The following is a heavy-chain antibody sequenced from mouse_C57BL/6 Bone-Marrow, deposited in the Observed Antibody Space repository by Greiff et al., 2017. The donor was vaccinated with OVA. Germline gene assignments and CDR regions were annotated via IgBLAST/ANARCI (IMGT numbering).Heavy chain of an antibody. Sequence: VKLQESGPELVKPGASVKISCKASGYAFSSSWMNWVKQRPGKGLEWIGRIYPGDGDTNYNGKFKGKATLTADKSSSTAYMQLSSLTSEDSAVYFCANSNYELWGTGTTVTVSS. CDR3: ANSNYEL. D-gene: IGHD2-5*01. V-gene: IGHV1-82*01. J-gene: IGHJ1*03. CDR2: IYPGDGDT. CDR1: GYAFSSSW.